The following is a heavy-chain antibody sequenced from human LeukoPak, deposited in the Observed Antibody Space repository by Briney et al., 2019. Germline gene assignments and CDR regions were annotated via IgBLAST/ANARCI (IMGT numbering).Heavy chain of an antibody. V-gene: IGHV4-59*12. Sequence: SETLSLTCTVSGGSISSYYWSWIRQPPGKGLEWIGYIYYSGSTNYNPSLKSRVTISVDTSKNQFSLKLSSVTAADTAVYYCARASYGDLDYYYYYMDVWGKGTTVTVSS. CDR3: ARASYGDLDYYYYYMDV. D-gene: IGHD4-17*01. CDR1: GGSISSYY. CDR2: IYYSGST. J-gene: IGHJ6*03.